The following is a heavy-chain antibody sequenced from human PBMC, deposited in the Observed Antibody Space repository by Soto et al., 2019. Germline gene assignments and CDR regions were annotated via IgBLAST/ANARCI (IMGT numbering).Heavy chain of an antibody. J-gene: IGHJ4*02. CDR2: IYYSGST. V-gene: IGHV4-39*01. D-gene: IGHD3-22*01. CDR3: AITSAYYYDSSILDY. CDR1: GGSISSSSYY. Sequence: SETLSLTCTVSGGSISSSSYYWGWIRQPPGKGLEWIGSIYYSGSTYYNPSLKSRVTISVDTSKNQISLKLSSVTAADTAVFYCAITSAYYYDSSILDYWGQGTLVTVSS.